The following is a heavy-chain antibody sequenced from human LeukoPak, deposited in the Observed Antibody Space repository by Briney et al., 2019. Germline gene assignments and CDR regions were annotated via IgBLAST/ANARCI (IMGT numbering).Heavy chain of an antibody. CDR3: ARQRGYSYGTDY. Sequence: PGGSLRLSCAASGFTFSSYAMSWVRQAPEKGLEWVSAISGSGGSTYYADSVKGRFTISRDNAKNSLYLQMNSLRAEDTAVYYCARQRGYSYGTDYWGQGTLVTVSS. J-gene: IGHJ4*02. D-gene: IGHD5-18*01. CDR1: GFTFSSYA. V-gene: IGHV3-23*01. CDR2: ISGSGGST.